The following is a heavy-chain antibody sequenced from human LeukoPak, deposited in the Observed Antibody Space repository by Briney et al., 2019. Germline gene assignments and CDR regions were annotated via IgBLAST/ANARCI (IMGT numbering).Heavy chain of an antibody. CDR3: ARDGQAVGGYYYYYMDV. D-gene: IGHD6-19*01. J-gene: IGHJ6*03. V-gene: IGHV4-39*07. CDR1: GGSISSSSYY. Sequence: SETLSLTCTVSGGSISSSSYYWGWIRQPPGKGLEWIGSIYYSGSTYYNPSLKSRVTISVDTSKNQFSLKLSSVTAADTAVYYCARDGQAVGGYYYYYMDVWGKGTTVTISS. CDR2: IYYSGST.